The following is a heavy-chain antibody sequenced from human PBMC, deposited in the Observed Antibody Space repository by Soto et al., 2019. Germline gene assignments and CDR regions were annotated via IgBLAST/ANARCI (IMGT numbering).Heavy chain of an antibody. Sequence: QITLKESGPTLVKPTQTLTLTCTFSGFSLSTSGVGVGWFRQPPGKALEWLALIYWDGDNRYSPSLKSRLTIPKATSKNQVVLTVTAMDPMDTATYYCALDISTDPAGWCDPWGQGTLVIVSS. CDR3: ALDISTDPAGWCDP. J-gene: IGHJ5*02. CDR1: GFSLSTSGVG. D-gene: IGHD3-9*01. CDR2: IYWDGDN. V-gene: IGHV2-5*02.